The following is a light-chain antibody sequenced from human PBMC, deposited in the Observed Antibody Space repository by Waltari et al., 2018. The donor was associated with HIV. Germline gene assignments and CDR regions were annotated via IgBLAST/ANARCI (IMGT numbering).Light chain of an antibody. Sequence: ASIGERVTITCRASQAVSDDLGWYQQTPGEAPRRLIYSASSVENGVPSRFSGSRAGEDFTLTITNLQPEDCATYYCLQHHSYPLTFGGGTKVEI. J-gene: IGKJ4*01. CDR1: QAVSDD. V-gene: IGKV1-17*02. CDR3: LQHHSYPLT. CDR2: SAS.